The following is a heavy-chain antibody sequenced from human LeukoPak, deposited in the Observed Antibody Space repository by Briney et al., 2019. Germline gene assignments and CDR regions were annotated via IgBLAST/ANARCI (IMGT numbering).Heavy chain of an antibody. CDR3: ARQRQLTAAGPTTYYFDY. CDR2: IYYSGST. Sequence: SETLSLNCTVSGGSISSSSYYWGWIRQPPGKGLEWIGSIYYSGSTYYNPSLKSRVTISVDTSKNQFSLKLSSVTAADTAVYYCARQRQLTAAGPTTYYFDYWGQGTLVTVSS. J-gene: IGHJ4*02. D-gene: IGHD6-13*01. V-gene: IGHV4-39*01. CDR1: GGSISSSSYY.